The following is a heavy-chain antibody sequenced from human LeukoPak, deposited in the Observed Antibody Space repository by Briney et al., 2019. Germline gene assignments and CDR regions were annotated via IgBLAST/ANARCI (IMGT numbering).Heavy chain of an antibody. Sequence: PGGSLRLPCAASGFTFSSYWMSWVRQAPGKGLEWVANIKQDGSEKYYVDSVKGRFTISRDNAKNSLYLQMNSLRAEDTAVYYCARVLAIAVAVHWGQGTLVTVSS. D-gene: IGHD6-19*01. CDR3: ARVLAIAVAVH. J-gene: IGHJ4*02. V-gene: IGHV3-7*01. CDR1: GFTFSSYW. CDR2: IKQDGSEK.